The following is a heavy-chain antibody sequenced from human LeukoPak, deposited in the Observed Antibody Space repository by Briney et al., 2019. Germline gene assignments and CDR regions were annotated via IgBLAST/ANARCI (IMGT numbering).Heavy chain of an antibody. CDR2: IYYSGST. J-gene: IGHJ4*02. CDR1: GGSISSSSYY. D-gene: IGHD1-26*01. V-gene: IGHV4-39*01. Sequence: SETLSLTCTVSGGSISSSSYYWGWIRQPPGKGLEWIGSIYYSGSTYYNPSLKSRVTISRDPSKNKFSLRVNSVTAEDTAVYYCATMEPTLNDYWGQGTPVTVSS. CDR3: ATMEPTLNDY.